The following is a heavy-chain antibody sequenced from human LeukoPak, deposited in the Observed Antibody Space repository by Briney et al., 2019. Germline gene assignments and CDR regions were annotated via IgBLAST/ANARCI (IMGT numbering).Heavy chain of an antibody. D-gene: IGHD3-10*01. J-gene: IGHJ4*02. CDR3: ARVRYYYGSGSYYFDY. CDR2: ISAYNGYT. V-gene: IGHV1-18*01. Sequence: ASVKVSCKASGYTFTSYGISWVRQAPGQGLEWMGWISAYNGYTNYAQKLQGRVTMTTDTSTSTAYMELRSLRSDDTAVYYCARVRYYYGSGSYYFDYWGQGTLVTVSS. CDR1: GYTFTSYG.